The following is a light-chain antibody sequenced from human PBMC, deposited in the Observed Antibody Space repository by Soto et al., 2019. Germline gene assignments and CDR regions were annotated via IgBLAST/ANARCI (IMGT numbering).Light chain of an antibody. J-gene: IGLJ2*01. Sequence: QLVLTQPPSASGSPGQSVTISCTGTSSDVGGYNYVSWYQQHPGKAPKVMIYEVTKRPSGVPDRFSGSRSGNTASLTVSGLQAEDEANYYCSSYAGFNVLFGGGTKLTVL. CDR2: EVT. CDR1: SSDVGGYNY. V-gene: IGLV2-8*01. CDR3: SSYAGFNVL.